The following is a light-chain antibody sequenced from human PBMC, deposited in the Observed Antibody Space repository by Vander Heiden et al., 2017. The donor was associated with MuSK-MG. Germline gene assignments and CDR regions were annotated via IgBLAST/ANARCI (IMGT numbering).Light chain of an antibody. CDR2: AAS. V-gene: IGKV1-39*01. Sequence: DIKMTQSPSSLSASVGDRVTITCRASQSISSYLNWYQQKPGKAPKLLIYAASSLQSGVPSRFSGSGSGTDFTLTISSLQPEDFATYDCQISGTFGGGTKVEIK. J-gene: IGKJ4*01. CDR1: QSISSY. CDR3: QISGT.